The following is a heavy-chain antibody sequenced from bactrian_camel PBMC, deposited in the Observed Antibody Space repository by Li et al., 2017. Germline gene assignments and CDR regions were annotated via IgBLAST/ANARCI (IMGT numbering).Heavy chain of an antibody. Sequence: HVQLVESGGGSVQSGGSLRLSCVASRNADTSCCMGWFRQAPGKEREEVAIIDSDRSTKYKDSVTGRFTLSRDNAKNTLYLQMNSLKPEDTAVYYCVREHMAIVGIAIFGYWGQGTQVTVS. CDR3: VREHMAIVGIAIFGY. CDR1: RNADTSCC. V-gene: IGHV3S53*01. CDR2: IDSDRST. J-gene: IGHJ6*01. D-gene: IGHD6*01.